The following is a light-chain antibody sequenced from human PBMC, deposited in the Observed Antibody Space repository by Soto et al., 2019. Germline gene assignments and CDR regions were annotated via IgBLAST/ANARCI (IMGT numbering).Light chain of an antibody. CDR2: SNN. CDR3: AAWDDSLNGLV. J-gene: IGLJ1*01. Sequence: QSVLTQPPSASGTPGQRVNISCSGSSSNIGSNTVNWYQQLPGTAPKLLIYSNNQRPSGVPDRFSGSKSGTSASLAISGLQSEDEADYYCAAWDDSLNGLVFGTGTKVTVL. CDR1: SSNIGSNT. V-gene: IGLV1-44*01.